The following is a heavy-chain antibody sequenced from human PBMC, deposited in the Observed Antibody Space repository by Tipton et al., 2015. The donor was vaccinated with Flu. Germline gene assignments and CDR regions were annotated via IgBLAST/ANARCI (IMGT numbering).Heavy chain of an antibody. CDR1: GFTFSDYA. V-gene: IGHV3-30*04. CDR2: ISYDGSHE. Sequence: QVQLVQSGGGLVQPGGSLRLSCAAPGFTFSDYAMHWVRWAPGKALEWVAVISYDGSHENYADSVKGRFTVSRDNSKNMFYVQMNNVKAEDTAVYYCARDSADYCSGGNRCYFDYWGQGTLVTVSS. CDR3: ARDSADYCSGGNRCYFDY. D-gene: IGHD2-15*01. J-gene: IGHJ4*02.